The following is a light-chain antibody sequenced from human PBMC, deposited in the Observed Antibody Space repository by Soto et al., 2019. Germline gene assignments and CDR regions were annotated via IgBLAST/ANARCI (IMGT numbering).Light chain of an antibody. J-gene: IGKJ1*01. CDR3: QQYDSSPRT. CDR2: GAS. V-gene: IGKV3-20*01. CDR1: QSVSSSF. Sequence: DIVLTQSPGALSLSPGERATLSCRASQSVSSSFLAWYQQKPGQAPRLLIYGASSRATGIPDRFSGSGSWTDFTLIIIRLEPEDFAVYYCQQYDSSPRTFGQGTKVEIK.